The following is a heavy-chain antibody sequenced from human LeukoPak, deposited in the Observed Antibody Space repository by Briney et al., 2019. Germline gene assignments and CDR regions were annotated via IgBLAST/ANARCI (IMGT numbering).Heavy chain of an antibody. CDR3: ARDGTPAFYYYMDV. J-gene: IGHJ6*03. CDR1: GYTFNNYG. V-gene: IGHV1-18*01. CDR2: ISVSNGNT. Sequence: ASVKVSCKASGYTFNNYGINWVRQAPGQGLEWMGWISVSNGNTEYAENLQGRVTMTTDTSTSTAYMELSSLRSEDTAVYFCARDGTPAFYYYMDVWGKGTTVTISS.